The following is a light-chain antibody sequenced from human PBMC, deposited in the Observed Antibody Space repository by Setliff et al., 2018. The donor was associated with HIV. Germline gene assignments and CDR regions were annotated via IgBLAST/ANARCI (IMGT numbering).Light chain of an antibody. CDR3: CSYAGSHTFV. Sequence: QSVLTQPRSVSGSPRQSVTISCTGTTSDVGGYNFVSWYQHHPGKAPKLMIFDVSNRPSGVPDRFSGSKSGNTASLTISGLQADDEAVYFCCSYAGSHTFVFGTGTKV. CDR2: DVS. J-gene: IGLJ1*01. V-gene: IGLV2-11*01. CDR1: TSDVGGYNF.